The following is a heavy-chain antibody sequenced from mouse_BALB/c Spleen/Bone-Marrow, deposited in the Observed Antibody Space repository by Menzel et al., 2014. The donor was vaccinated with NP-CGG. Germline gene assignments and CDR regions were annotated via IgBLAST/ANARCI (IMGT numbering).Heavy chain of an antibody. V-gene: IGHV5-6-5*01. D-gene: IGHD1-2*01. CDR3: ARARGVTTATPYYFDY. J-gene: IGHJ2*01. Sequence: EVKLVESGGGLVKPGGSLKLSCAASGFSFSSYAVSWVRQTPEKRLEWVASISGGGNKYHSDNMKGRFTISRDNARNILYLQMSSLRSEAAAMYYCARARGVTTATPYYFDYWGQGTALTVSS. CDR1: GFSFSSYA. CDR2: ISGGGNK.